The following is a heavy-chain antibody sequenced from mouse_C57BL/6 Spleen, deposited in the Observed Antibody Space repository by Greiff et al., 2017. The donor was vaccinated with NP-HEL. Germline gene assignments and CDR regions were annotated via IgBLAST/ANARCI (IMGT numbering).Heavy chain of an antibody. CDR1: GYTFTDYY. V-gene: IGHV1-26*01. CDR2: INPNNGGT. CDR3: ARDSSGYSAY. J-gene: IGHJ3*01. Sequence: EVQLQQSGPELVKPGASVKISCKASGYTFTDYYMNWVKQSHGKSLEWIGDINPNNGGTSYNQKFKGKATFTVDKSSSTAYMELRSLTSEDSAVYYWARDSSGYSAYWGQGTLVTVSA. D-gene: IGHD3-2*02.